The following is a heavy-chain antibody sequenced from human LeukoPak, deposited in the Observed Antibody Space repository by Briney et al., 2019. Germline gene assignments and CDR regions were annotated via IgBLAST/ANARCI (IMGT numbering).Heavy chain of an antibody. Sequence: ASVKVSCKASGYTFTSYDINWVRQATGQGLEWMGWMNPNSGNTGYAQKFQGRVTITRNTSISTAYMEPSSLRSEDTAVYYCARGRDGYPDFDYWGQGTLVTVPS. J-gene: IGHJ4*02. CDR3: ARGRDGYPDFDY. V-gene: IGHV1-8*03. D-gene: IGHD5-24*01. CDR2: MNPNSGNT. CDR1: GYTFTSYD.